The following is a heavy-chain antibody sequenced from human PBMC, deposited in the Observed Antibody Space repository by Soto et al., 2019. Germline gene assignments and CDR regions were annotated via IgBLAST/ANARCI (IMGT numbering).Heavy chain of an antibody. D-gene: IGHD6-13*01. J-gene: IGHJ4*02. Sequence: EVVLVESGGSVVRPGGSLRLSCGASGFIFDDFSLSLVRQFPGKGLEWVAGINWDGSNEGYAESVKGRFTISRDNAKNALYLQMSSLRADDTALYFCARDDRAAGPLCFWGQGTLVTVSS. CDR2: INWDGSNE. CDR1: GFIFDDFS. CDR3: ARDDRAAGPLCF. V-gene: IGHV3-20*04.